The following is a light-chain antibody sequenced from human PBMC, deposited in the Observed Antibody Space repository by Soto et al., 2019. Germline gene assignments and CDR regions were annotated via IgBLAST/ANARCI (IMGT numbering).Light chain of an antibody. J-gene: IGLJ3*02. CDR2: GNS. Sequence: QSVLAQPPSVSGAPGQRVTISCTGSSSNIGARYDVHWYQQLPGTAPKLLIYGNSNRPSGVPDRFSGSKSGTSASLAITGLQAEDEADYFCQSFDSSLSCWVFGGGTKVTVL. CDR1: SSNIGARYD. CDR3: QSFDSSLSCWV. V-gene: IGLV1-40*01.